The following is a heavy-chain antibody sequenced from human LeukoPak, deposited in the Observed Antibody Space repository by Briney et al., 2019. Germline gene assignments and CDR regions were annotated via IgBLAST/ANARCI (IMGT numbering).Heavy chain of an antibody. D-gene: IGHD2/OR15-2a*01. V-gene: IGHV4-59*01. CDR3: ARELKVGNMGYYFDY. CDR2: IYYSGST. Sequence: SETLSLTCTVSGDSISDYYWSWIRQSPGKGLEWIGYIYYSGSTNYNPSLKSRVTISVDTSKSQFSLKLNSVTAADTAVYYCARELKVGNMGYYFDYWGQGTLVTVSS. J-gene: IGHJ4*02. CDR1: GDSISDYY.